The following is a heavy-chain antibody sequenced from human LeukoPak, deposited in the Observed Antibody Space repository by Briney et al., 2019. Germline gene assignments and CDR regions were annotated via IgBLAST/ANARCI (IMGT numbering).Heavy chain of an antibody. Sequence: SETLSLTCAVSGYSISSSNWWGWIRQPPGKGLEWIGYIYYSGSTNYNPSLKSRVTMSVDTSKNQFSLKLSSVTALDTAVYYCARTSDPIVGAMYMDVWGKGTTVTVSS. D-gene: IGHD1-26*01. CDR3: ARTSDPIVGAMYMDV. J-gene: IGHJ6*03. CDR1: GYSISSSNW. V-gene: IGHV4-28*06. CDR2: IYYSGST.